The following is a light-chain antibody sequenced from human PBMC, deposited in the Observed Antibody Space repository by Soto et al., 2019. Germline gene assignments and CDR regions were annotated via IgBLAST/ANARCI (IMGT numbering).Light chain of an antibody. V-gene: IGLV2-14*02. CDR2: HVT. CDR1: SRDVGSYSL. Sequence: HSALTQPASVSGSPGQSITISCSGTSRDVGSYSLVSWYQQRPGKAPKLMIYHVTYRPSGVSNRYSGSKSGNSASLTISGLQADDEADYYCCSLTTSHTYVFGSGTKLTVL. J-gene: IGLJ1*01. CDR3: CSLTTSHTYV.